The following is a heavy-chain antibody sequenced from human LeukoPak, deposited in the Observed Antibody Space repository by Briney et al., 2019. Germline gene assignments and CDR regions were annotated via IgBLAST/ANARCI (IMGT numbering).Heavy chain of an antibody. J-gene: IGHJ4*01. D-gene: IGHD2-21*02. Sequence: GGSLRLSCVASEFDFFSYGMQWVRQAPGKGLVWVSRIFTDGSTTSYADSVKGRFTISRDNAKNTLYLEMKSLRVEDTAVYYRARELPREVTLDYWGQGTLVTVSP. CDR1: EFDFFSYG. V-gene: IGHV3-74*01. CDR2: IFTDGSTT. CDR3: ARELPREVTLDY.